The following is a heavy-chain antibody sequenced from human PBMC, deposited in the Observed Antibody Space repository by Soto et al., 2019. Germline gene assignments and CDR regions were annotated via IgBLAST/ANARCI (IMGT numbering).Heavy chain of an antibody. V-gene: IGHV3-7*04. CDR1: GFSSSPFW. Sequence: EVQLVESGGGLVQPGGSLRLSCADSGFSSSPFWMTWVRQAPGKGLEWVALIKQDGSEELYVGSVKGRFTISRDNAKNSVYLQMDRLRVEDTAVYYCTGGSGWLQTDWGQGTLVTVSS. D-gene: IGHD6-19*01. CDR3: TGGSGWLQTD. CDR2: IKQDGSEE. J-gene: IGHJ4*02.